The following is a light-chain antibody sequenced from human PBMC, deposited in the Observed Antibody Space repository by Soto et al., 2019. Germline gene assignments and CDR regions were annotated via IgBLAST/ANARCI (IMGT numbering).Light chain of an antibody. CDR3: ATWDSNLSAVV. Sequence: QSVLTQPPSVSAAPGQKVTISCSGSSSNIGNNYVSWYQHLPGTAPKLLIYDNNKRPSGIPDRFSGSKSGTSATLGITGLQTGDEADYYCATWDSNLSAVVFGGGTKVTVL. CDR1: SSNIGNNY. V-gene: IGLV1-51*01. CDR2: DNN. J-gene: IGLJ2*01.